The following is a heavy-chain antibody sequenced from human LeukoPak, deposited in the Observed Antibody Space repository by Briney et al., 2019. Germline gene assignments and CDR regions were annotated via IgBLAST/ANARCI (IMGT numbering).Heavy chain of an antibody. CDR1: GASFSTNY. Sequence: SETLSLTCSVSGASFSTNYWSWIRQPPGRGLEWIGYVFDRGSTNYNPSLKSRVTISVDTSTKQFSLRLSSVTAADTAVYYCARLYQQSKWKYYYYYMDVWGKGTAVTVSS. D-gene: IGHD1-1*01. J-gene: IGHJ6*03. V-gene: IGHV4-59*01. CDR3: ARLYQQSKWKYYYYYMDV. CDR2: VFDRGST.